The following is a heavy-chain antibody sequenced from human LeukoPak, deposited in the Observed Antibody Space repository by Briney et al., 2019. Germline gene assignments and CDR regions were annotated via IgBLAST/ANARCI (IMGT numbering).Heavy chain of an antibody. CDR2: VYYFGNT. CDR1: GDFLSSFY. Sequence: SGPLSLTCCVCGDFLSSFYWRWPPQPTGKGLEWIGYVYYFGNTDYSPSLKSRVTISADTSKSQFSLNLRSVTAADTAGYYSAKLGSPRAFWGQG. V-gene: IGHV4-59*01. J-gene: IGHJ4*02. CDR3: AKLGSPRAF. D-gene: IGHD3-16*01.